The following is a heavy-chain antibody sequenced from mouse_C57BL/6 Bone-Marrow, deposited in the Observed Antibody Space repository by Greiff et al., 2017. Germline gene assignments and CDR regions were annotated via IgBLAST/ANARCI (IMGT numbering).Heavy chain of an antibody. Sequence: QVQLQQPGAELVKPGASVKLSCQASGYTFTSYWMQWVNQRPGQGLEWFGEIDPSDSYTNFHQKFKGKATLTVDTSSSTAYMQLSSLTSEDSAVYYCARGEFDGYHWDIDVWGTGTSVTVSS. J-gene: IGHJ1*03. CDR3: ARGEFDGYHWDIDV. CDR1: GYTFTSYW. CDR2: IDPSDSYT. D-gene: IGHD2-3*01. V-gene: IGHV1-50*01.